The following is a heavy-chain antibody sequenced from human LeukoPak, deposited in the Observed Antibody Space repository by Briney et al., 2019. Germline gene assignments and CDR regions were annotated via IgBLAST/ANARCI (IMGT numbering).Heavy chain of an antibody. D-gene: IGHD6-13*01. CDR1: GGSISSSSYY. Sequence: SETLSLTCTVSGGSISSSSYYWGWIRQPPGKGLGWIGSIYHSGSTYYNPSLKSRVTISVDTSKNQFSLKLSSVTAADTAVYYCASADRYWGQGTLVTVSS. CDR3: ASADRY. CDR2: IYHSGST. J-gene: IGHJ4*02. V-gene: IGHV4-39*07.